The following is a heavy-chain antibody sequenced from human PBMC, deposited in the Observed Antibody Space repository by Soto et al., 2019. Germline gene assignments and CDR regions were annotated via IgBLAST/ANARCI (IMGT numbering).Heavy chain of an antibody. V-gene: IGHV3-23*01. CDR2: ISDSGDST. CDR3: AKDHAWGRRVTTRFDY. D-gene: IGHD4-17*01. Sequence: EVQLLESGGNLVQPGGSLRLSCVASGFTFSTYGMTWVRQAPGKGLEWVSSISDSGDSTYYADSVKGRFTISRDNSKNTLFLQMNSLRAEDTAVYYCAKDHAWGRRVTTRFDYWGQGALVTVSS. CDR1: GFTFSTYG. J-gene: IGHJ4*02.